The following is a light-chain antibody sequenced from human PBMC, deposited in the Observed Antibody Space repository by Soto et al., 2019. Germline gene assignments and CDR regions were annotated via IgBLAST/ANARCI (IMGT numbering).Light chain of an antibody. J-gene: IGLJ1*01. CDR3: SSYTRSSTLI. V-gene: IGLV2-8*01. CDR2: EVT. CDR1: SSDVGGYKY. Sequence: QSVLTQPPSASGSPGQSVTISCTGTSSDVGGYKYVSWYQQHPGKAPKLMIYEVTKRPSGVPDRFSGSKSGNTASLTVSGLQAEDEADYYCSSYTRSSTLIFGIGTKLTVL.